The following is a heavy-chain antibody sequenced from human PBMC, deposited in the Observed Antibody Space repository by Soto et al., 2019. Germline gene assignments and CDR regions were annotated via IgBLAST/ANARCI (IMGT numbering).Heavy chain of an antibody. CDR1: GFTFSSYA. CDR3: AQRMRESNAFDI. CDR2: ISDSGDTT. D-gene: IGHD2-15*01. J-gene: IGHJ3*02. V-gene: IGHV3-23*01. Sequence: GGSLRLSCAAPGFTFSSYAMSWVRQAPGKGLEWVSGISDSGDTTFYADSVQGRFIISRDNSGNTLYLQMNSLRAEDTAVYDCAQRMRESNAFDIWSLGTMVTVSS.